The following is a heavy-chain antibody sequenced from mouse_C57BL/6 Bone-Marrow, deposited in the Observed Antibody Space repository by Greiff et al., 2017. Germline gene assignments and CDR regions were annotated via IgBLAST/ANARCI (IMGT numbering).Heavy chain of an antibody. V-gene: IGHV1-15*01. Sequence: VKLVESGAELVRPGASVTLSCKASGYTFTDYEMHWVKQTPVHGLEWIGAIDPETGGTAYNQKFKGKAILTADKSSSTAYMELRSLTSEDSAVYYCTRAYDYDVGFAYWGQGPLVTVSA. J-gene: IGHJ3*01. CDR1: GYTFTDYE. D-gene: IGHD2-4*01. CDR2: IDPETGGT. CDR3: TRAYDYDVGFAY.